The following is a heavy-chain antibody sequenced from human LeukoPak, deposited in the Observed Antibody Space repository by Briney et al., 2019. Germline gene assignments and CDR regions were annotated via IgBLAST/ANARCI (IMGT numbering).Heavy chain of an antibody. Sequence: GGSLRLSCAASGFTFSNYAMSWVRQAPGKGLEWVSTISGSGGTTYYADSVKGRFTISRDNSKNTLYLQMNSLRAEDTAVYYCAKDLGIVVVPAAIDNWGQGTLVTVSS. V-gene: IGHV3-23*01. D-gene: IGHD2-2*01. CDR1: GFTFSNYA. J-gene: IGHJ4*02. CDR3: AKDLGIVVVPAAIDN. CDR2: ISGSGGTT.